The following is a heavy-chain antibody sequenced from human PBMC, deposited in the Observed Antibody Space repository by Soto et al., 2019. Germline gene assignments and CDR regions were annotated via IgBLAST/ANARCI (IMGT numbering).Heavy chain of an antibody. CDR2: ISSSSSTI. CDR3: ARTGRYYDFWSGYSPDYYYYMDV. Sequence: EVQLVESGGGLVQPGGSLRLSCAASGFTFSSYSMNWVRQAPGKGLEWVSYISSSSSTIYYADSVKGRFTISRDNAKNSLYLQMNSLRAEDTAVYYCARTGRYYDFWSGYSPDYYYYMDVWGKGTTVTVSS. CDR1: GFTFSSYS. V-gene: IGHV3-48*01. D-gene: IGHD3-3*01. J-gene: IGHJ6*03.